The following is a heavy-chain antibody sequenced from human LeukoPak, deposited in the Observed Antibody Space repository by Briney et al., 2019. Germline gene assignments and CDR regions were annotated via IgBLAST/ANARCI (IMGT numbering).Heavy chain of an antibody. CDR3: ARDGDYELLTFDY. Sequence: PGGSLRLSCAASGFTFSSYAMHWVRQAPGKGLEWVAVISYDGSNKYYADSVKGRFTISRDNSKNTLYLQMNSLRAEDTAVYYCARDGDYELLTFDYWGQGTLVTVSS. J-gene: IGHJ4*02. V-gene: IGHV3-30-3*01. CDR2: ISYDGSNK. D-gene: IGHD4-17*01. CDR1: GFTFSSYA.